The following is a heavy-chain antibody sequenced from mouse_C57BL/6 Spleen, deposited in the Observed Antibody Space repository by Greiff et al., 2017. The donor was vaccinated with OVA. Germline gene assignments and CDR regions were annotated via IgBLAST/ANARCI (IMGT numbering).Heavy chain of an antibody. J-gene: IGHJ2*01. V-gene: IGHV1-69*01. Sequence: QVQLQQPGAELVMPGASVKLSCKASGYTFTSYWMHWVKQRPGQGLEWIGEIDPSDSYTNYNQKFKGKSTLTVDKSSSTAYMQLSSLTSEDSAVYYCARSLTTVVYFDYWGQGTTLTVSS. CDR3: ARSLTTVVYFDY. D-gene: IGHD1-1*01. CDR2: IDPSDSYT. CDR1: GYTFTSYW.